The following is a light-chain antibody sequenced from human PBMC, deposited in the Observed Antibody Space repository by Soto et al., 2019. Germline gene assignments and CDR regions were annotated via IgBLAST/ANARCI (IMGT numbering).Light chain of an antibody. Sequence: QSALTQPASVSGSPGQSITISCTGTSSDIGDYPYVSWYQQHPAKVPKLIIYEVTNRPSGVTGRFSGSKSQNSASLTISGLQADDEADYYCSSYSATNTLVFGSGTKVT. CDR1: SSDIGDYPY. CDR2: EVT. CDR3: SSYSATNTLV. V-gene: IGLV2-14*01. J-gene: IGLJ1*01.